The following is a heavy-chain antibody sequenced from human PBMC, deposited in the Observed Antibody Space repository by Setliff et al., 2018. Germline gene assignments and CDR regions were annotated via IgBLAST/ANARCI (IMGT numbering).Heavy chain of an antibody. J-gene: IGHJ4*02. Sequence: GGSLRLSCAASGFTFDDYAMHWVRQAPGKGLEWVSGISWNSGIVAYADSVKGRFTISRDNSKNTLYLQMNSLRAEDTALYYCARQAADYWGQGTLVTVSS. D-gene: IGHD6-25*01. CDR3: ARQAADY. CDR1: GFTFDDYA. V-gene: IGHV3-9*01. CDR2: ISWNSGIV.